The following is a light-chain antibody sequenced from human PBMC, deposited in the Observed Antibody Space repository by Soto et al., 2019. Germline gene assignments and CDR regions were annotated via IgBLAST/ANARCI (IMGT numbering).Light chain of an antibody. J-gene: IGKJ5*01. V-gene: IGKV3-20*01. Sequence: EIVLTQSPGTLSLTPGERATLSCRASQIVGGDTLAWFQQRPGQAPRPVIYGASNRAAGIPDRFSGSGSGTDFTLTVSRLEPEDFAMYYCQQYHWAPDTFGQGTRLEIK. CDR3: QQYHWAPDT. CDR1: QIVGGDT. CDR2: GAS.